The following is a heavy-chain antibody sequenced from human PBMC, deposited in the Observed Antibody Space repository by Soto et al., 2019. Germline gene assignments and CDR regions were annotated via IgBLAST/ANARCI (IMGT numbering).Heavy chain of an antibody. Sequence: SETLSLTCTVSGGSISSYYWSWIRQPPGKGLYWIGYIYYSGSTNYNPSLKSRVTISVDTSKNQFSLKLSSVTAADTAVYYCARQGWDSSGWPYFDYWGQGTLVTVSS. CDR2: IYYSGST. J-gene: IGHJ4*02. V-gene: IGHV4-59*08. D-gene: IGHD6-19*01. CDR3: ARQGWDSSGWPYFDY. CDR1: GGSISSYY.